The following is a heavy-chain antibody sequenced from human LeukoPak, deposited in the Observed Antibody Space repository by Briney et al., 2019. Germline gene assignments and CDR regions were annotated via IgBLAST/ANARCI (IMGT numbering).Heavy chain of an antibody. CDR2: IITIFGTA. J-gene: IGHJ6*04. CDR1: RGTFSSYA. V-gene: IGHV1-69*06. D-gene: IGHD1-26*01. CDR3: ARDLGNVWVPRGMDV. Sequence: SLKSSCKALRGTFSSYAISGAARLPGRGRKGLGRIITIFGTANYAQKFQGRVTITADKSTSTAYMELSSLRSEDTAVYYCARDLGNVWVPRGMDVWGKGTTVTVSS.